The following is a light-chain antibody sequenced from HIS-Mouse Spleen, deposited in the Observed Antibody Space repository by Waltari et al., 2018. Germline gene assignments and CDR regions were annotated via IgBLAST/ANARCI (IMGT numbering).Light chain of an antibody. CDR1: SSYVGSYNL. J-gene: IGLJ2*01. V-gene: IGLV2-23*01. CDR2: EGS. CDR3: CSYAGSSTVV. Sequence: QSALTQPASVSGSPGQSNTIPCTGTSSYVGSYNLVSWYQQHPGKAPKLMIYEGSKRPSGVSNRFSGSKSGNTASLTISGLQAEDEADYYCCSYAGSSTVVFGGGTKLTVL.